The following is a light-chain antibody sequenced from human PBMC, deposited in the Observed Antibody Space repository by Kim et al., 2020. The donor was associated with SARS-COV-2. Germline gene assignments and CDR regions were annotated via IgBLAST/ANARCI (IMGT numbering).Light chain of an antibody. CDR3: QQYLSSSPSVS. Sequence: VGDRVTITCRASENIDRWLAWYQQKPGKAPKLLIYYVSSLESGVPSRFSGSGSGTEFPLTNSSLQPDDFASYFCQQYLSSSPSVSFGGGTKVDIK. J-gene: IGKJ4*01. CDR1: ENIDRW. CDR2: YVS. V-gene: IGKV1-5*01.